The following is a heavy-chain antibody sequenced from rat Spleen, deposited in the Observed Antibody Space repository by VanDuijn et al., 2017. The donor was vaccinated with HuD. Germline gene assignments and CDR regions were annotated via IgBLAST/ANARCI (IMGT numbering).Heavy chain of an antibody. CDR1: GFTFSNYH. Sequence: EVQLVESGGGLVQPGRSMKLSCAASGFTFSNYHMAWVRQTPTKGLEWVASISPSGGGTWYRDSVKGRFTVSRDNAKSTLYLQMNSLRSEDTATYYCSKGFGYGYDGSYYYWDYWGQGVMVTVSS. D-gene: IGHD1-12*02. J-gene: IGHJ2*01. V-gene: IGHV5-25*01. CDR3: SKGFGYGYDGSYYYWDY. CDR2: ISPSGGGT.